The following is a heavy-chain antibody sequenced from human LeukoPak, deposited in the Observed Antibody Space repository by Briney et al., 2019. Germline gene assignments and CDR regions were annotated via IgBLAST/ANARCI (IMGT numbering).Heavy chain of an antibody. CDR2: IISSGGST. CDR1: GFTFSSYA. CDR3: AKESRVTTSGDAFDI. V-gene: IGHV3-23*01. J-gene: IGHJ3*02. D-gene: IGHD4-17*01. Sequence: GESLRLSCAASGFTFSSYAMSWVRQAPGKGLEWVSAIISSGGSTYYADSVKGRFTVSGDNSKNTLSLQMNSLRAEDTAVYYCAKESRVTTSGDAFDIWGQGTMVSVSS.